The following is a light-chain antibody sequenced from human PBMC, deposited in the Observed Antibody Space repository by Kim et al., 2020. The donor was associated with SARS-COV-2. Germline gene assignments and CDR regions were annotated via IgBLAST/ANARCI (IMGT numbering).Light chain of an antibody. J-gene: IGLJ3*02. CDR1: NNNVGYQG. Sequence: QAGLTQPPSVSKGLRQTATLTCTGNNNNVGYQGATWLQQHQGHPPKLLSYRDNSRPSGISERFSASRSGNIVSLTISGLQPEVEDDYYCSAWDSSLTAWVFGGGTQLTVL. CDR2: RDN. V-gene: IGLV10-54*01. CDR3: SAWDSSLTAWV.